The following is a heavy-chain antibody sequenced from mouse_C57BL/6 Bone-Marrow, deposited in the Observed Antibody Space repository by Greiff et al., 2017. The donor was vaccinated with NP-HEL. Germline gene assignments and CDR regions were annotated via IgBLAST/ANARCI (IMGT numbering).Heavy chain of an antibody. CDR2: ISSGSSTI. V-gene: IGHV5-17*01. D-gene: IGHD4-1*01. Sequence: EVQVVESGGGLVKPGGSLKLSCAASGFTFSDYGMHWVRQAPEKGLEWVAYISSGSSTIYYADTVKGRFTISRDNAKNTLFLQMTSLRSEDTAMYYCAKANWDLYYAMDYWGQGTSVTVSS. CDR1: GFTFSDYG. CDR3: AKANWDLYYAMDY. J-gene: IGHJ4*01.